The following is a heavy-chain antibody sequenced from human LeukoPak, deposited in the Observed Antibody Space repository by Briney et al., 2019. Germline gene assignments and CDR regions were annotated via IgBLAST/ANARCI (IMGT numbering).Heavy chain of an antibody. Sequence: GGSLRLSCAASGFTFSSYWMSWVRQAPGKGLEWVANIKQDGSEKHYVDSVKGRFTISRDNAKNSLYLQMNSLRAEDTAVYYCASHITIWFGESPGAFDIWGQGTMVTVSS. CDR3: ASHITIWFGESPGAFDI. V-gene: IGHV3-7*01. J-gene: IGHJ3*02. CDR1: GFTFSSYW. CDR2: IKQDGSEK. D-gene: IGHD3-10*01.